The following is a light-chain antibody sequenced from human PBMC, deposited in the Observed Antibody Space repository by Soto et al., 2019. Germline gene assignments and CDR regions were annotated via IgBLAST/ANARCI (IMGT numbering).Light chain of an antibody. J-gene: IGLJ1*01. CDR2: EVS. Sequence: QSALTQPASVSGSPGQSITISCTGTSSDVGGYNYVSRYQKHPGKAPKLMIYEVSNRPSGVSNRFSGSKSGNTASLTISGLQAEYEADSYCISYTSSSPYVFGTGTKVTVL. V-gene: IGLV2-14*01. CDR1: SSDVGGYNY. CDR3: ISYTSSSPYV.